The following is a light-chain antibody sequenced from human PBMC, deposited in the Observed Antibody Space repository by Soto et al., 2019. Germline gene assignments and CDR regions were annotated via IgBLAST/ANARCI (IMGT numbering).Light chain of an antibody. CDR3: QSYDMSLSGWV. J-gene: IGLJ3*02. V-gene: IGLV1-47*01. Sequence: QSVLTQPPSASGTPGQRVNISCSGSSSNIGSNYVYWYRQFPGTAPKLLIQRNNQRPSGVPARFSGSKSGTSASLAISGLQADDEADYYCQSYDMSLSGWVFGGGTKLTVL. CDR1: SSNIGSNY. CDR2: RNN.